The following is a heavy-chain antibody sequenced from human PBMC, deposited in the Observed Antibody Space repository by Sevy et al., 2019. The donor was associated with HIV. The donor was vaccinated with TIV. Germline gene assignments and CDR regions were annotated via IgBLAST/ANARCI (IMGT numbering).Heavy chain of an antibody. J-gene: IGHJ5*02. CDR2: ISYDGSKK. D-gene: IGHD3-16*01. CDR1: GFTFSNYA. Sequence: GGSLRLSCAASGFTFSNYAMHWVRQAPGKELEWVADISYDGSKKYYADSVRGRFTISRDNVKNTLYLQTKSLRAEDTSMYYCARDPFIMTLDWSFDLWGQGTRVTVSS. V-gene: IGHV3-30*04. CDR3: ARDPFIMTLDWSFDL.